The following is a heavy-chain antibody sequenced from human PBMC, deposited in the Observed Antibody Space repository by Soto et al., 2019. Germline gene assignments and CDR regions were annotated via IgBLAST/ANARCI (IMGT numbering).Heavy chain of an antibody. D-gene: IGHD3-22*01. J-gene: IGHJ5*02. Sequence: RRILKAQGKGLEWVAVIWYDGSNKYYADSVKGRFTISRDNSKNTLYLQMNSLRAEDTAVYYCARDLHYYDSSGYLLNWFDPWGQGTLVTVSS. CDR3: ARDLHYYDSSGYLLNWFDP. CDR2: IWYDGSNK. V-gene: IGHV3-33*01.